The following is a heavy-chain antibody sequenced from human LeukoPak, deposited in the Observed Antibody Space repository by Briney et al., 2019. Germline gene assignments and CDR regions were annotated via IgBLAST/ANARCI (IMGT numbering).Heavy chain of an antibody. CDR3: ARDGGGNWPVDVFDI. V-gene: IGHV1-2*02. J-gene: IGHJ3*02. Sequence: ASVKGSCKASGYTFTSYGISWVRQAPGQGLEWMGWINPKRGGTIYAQRFQGRVTVTRDTSIGTAYMELSRLRSDDTAIYYCARDGGGNWPVDVFDIWGQGTMVTVSS. CDR2: INPKRGGT. CDR1: GYTFTSYG. D-gene: IGHD4-23*01.